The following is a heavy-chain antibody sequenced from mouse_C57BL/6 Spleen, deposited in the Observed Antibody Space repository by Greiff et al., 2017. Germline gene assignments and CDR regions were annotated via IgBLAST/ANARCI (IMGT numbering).Heavy chain of an antibody. D-gene: IGHD3-2*02. J-gene: IGHJ4*01. CDR2: INYDGSST. V-gene: IGHV5-16*01. CDR1: GFTFSDYY. Sequence: EVKLMESEGGLVQPGSSMKLSCTASGFTFSDYYMAWVRQVPEKGLEWVANINYDGSSTYYLDSLKSRFIISRDNAKNILYLQMSSLKSEDTATYYCARQLRYAMDYWGQGTSVTVSS. CDR3: ARQLRYAMDY.